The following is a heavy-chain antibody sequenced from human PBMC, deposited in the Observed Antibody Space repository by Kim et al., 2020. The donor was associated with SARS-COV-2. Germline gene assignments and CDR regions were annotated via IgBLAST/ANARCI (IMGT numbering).Heavy chain of an antibody. CDR3: AARNWGSGD. V-gene: IGHV3-15*01. D-gene: IGHD7-27*01. CDR2: IKSQTDGGTT. Sequence: GSLRLSCTASGFTFSNAWMSWVRQAPGKGLEWVGRIKSQTDGGTTDYAASVKDRFTISRDDSKNTLYLDMNSLKIEDTALYYCAARNWGSGDWGQGTLVTVSS. CDR1: GFTFSNAW. J-gene: IGHJ4*02.